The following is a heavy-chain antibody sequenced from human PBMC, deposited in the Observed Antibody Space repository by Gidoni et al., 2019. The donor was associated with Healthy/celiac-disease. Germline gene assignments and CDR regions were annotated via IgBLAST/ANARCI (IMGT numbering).Heavy chain of an antibody. V-gene: IGHV3-21*01. J-gene: IGHJ6*02. CDR1: GFTFSSYS. CDR2: ISSSSSYI. CDR3: ARDLSVPYCGGDCYSYYYYGMDV. Sequence: EVQLVESGGGLVKPGGSLRLSCAASGFTFSSYSMNWVRQAPGKGLEWVSSISSSSSYIYYADSVKGRFTISRDNAKNSLYLQMNSLRAEDTAVYYCARDLSVPYCGGDCYSYYYYGMDVWGQGTTVTVSS. D-gene: IGHD2-21*02.